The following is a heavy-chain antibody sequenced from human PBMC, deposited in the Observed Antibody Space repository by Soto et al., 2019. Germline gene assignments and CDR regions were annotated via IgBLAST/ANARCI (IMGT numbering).Heavy chain of an antibody. Sequence: QVHLVQSGAEVKKPGASVKVSCKGSGYTFTTYGITWVRQAPGQGLEWMGWISAHNGNTNYAQKLQGRVTVTRNTSTSTAYMELRTLRSDDTAVYYCARGRYGDYWGQGALVTVSS. CDR2: ISAHNGNT. CDR3: ARGRYGDY. V-gene: IGHV1-18*01. D-gene: IGHD1-1*01. J-gene: IGHJ4*02. CDR1: GYTFTTYG.